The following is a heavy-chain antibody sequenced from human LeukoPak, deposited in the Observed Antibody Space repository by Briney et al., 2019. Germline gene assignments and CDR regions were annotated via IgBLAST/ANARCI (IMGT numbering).Heavy chain of an antibody. Sequence: GGSLRLSCAASGFTFSDYYMSWIRQAPGEGLEWVSYISSSGSTIYYADSVKGRFTISRDNPKNSLYLQMNSLRAEDTAVYYCARSGYSSGWYFPFDYWGQGTLVTVSS. CDR2: ISSSGSTI. V-gene: IGHV3-11*01. D-gene: IGHD6-19*01. CDR1: GFTFSDYY. J-gene: IGHJ4*02. CDR3: ARSGYSSGWYFPFDY.